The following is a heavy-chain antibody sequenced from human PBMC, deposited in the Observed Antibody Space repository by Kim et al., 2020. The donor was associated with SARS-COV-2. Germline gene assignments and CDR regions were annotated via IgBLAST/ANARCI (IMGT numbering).Heavy chain of an antibody. CDR1: VFIFNNFA. Sequence: GGSLRLSCAASVFIFNNFAMTWVRQAPGKGLEWLTSTYDVGTYYADSVKGRFTVSRDNFKNTVYLQMNSLRVEDTAVYYCARRVVPNPFDYWGQGTLVTVSS. J-gene: IGHJ4*02. CDR2: TSTYDVGT. CDR3: ARRVVPNPFDY. D-gene: IGHD2-21*01. V-gene: IGHV3-23*01.